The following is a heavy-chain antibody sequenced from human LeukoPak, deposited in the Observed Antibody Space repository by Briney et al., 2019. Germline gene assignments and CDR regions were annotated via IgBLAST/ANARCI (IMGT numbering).Heavy chain of an antibody. CDR3: ARDFRGGWEQEDY. V-gene: IGHV7-4-1*02. CDR1: GYTFTNYA. D-gene: IGHD1-26*01. CDR2: INTNTGNP. J-gene: IGHJ4*02. Sequence: GASVKVSCKASGYTFTNYAMNWVRQAPGQGLEWMGWINTNTGNPTYAQGFTGRFVFSLDTSVNTAYLQISSLKAEDTGVYYCARDFRGGWEQEDYWGQGTLVTVSS.